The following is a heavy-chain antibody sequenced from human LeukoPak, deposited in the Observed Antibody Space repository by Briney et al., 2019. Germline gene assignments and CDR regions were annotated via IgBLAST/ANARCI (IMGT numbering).Heavy chain of an antibody. Sequence: ASVKVSCKASGYTFSRYALHWVRQAPGQGLEWMGWINTNAGNPTYGQGFTGRFAFSSDTAVNTAYLQISSLKPEDTGVYFCARDIPNWATDVWGQGTTVTVSS. D-gene: IGHD7-27*01. V-gene: IGHV7-4-1*02. CDR3: ARDIPNWATDV. J-gene: IGHJ6*02. CDR1: GYTFSRYA. CDR2: INTNAGNP.